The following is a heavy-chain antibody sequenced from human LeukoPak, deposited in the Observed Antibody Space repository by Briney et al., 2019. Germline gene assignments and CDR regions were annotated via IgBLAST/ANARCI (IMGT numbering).Heavy chain of an antibody. V-gene: IGHV1-2*02. CDR2: INPNSGGT. Sequence: GASVKVSCKASGYTFTGYYMHWVRQAPGQGLEWMGWINPNSGGTNYAQKFQGRVTMTRDTSISTAYMELSRLRSDDTAVYYCASGGSDIVVVPAAINWFDPWGQGTLVTVSS. J-gene: IGHJ5*02. D-gene: IGHD2-2*01. CDR3: ASGGSDIVVVPAAINWFDP. CDR1: GYTFTGYY.